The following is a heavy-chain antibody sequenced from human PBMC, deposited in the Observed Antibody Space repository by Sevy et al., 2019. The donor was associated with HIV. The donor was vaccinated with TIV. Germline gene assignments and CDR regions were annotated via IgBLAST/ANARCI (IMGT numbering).Heavy chain of an antibody. D-gene: IGHD1-1*01. CDR2: IYYSGST. Sequence: SETLSLTCTVSGGSISSGDYYWSWIRQPPGKGLEWIGYIYYSGSTYYNPSLKSRVTISVDTSKNQFSLKLSSGTAADTAVYYCARPPRENAYYVDYWGQGTLVTVSS. CDR3: ARPPRENAYYVDY. J-gene: IGHJ4*02. CDR1: GGSISSGDYY. V-gene: IGHV4-30-4*01.